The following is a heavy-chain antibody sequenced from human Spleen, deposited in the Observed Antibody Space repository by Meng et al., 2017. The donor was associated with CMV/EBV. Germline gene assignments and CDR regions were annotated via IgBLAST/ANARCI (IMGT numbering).Heavy chain of an antibody. CDR3: AKDLRYELLQGDAFDS. Sequence: GGSLRLSCAASGFTFSSYAMSWVRQAPGKGLEWVSGISGSGGRGGIKYRDSVKGRFTISRDNSKNTLYLQMDSLRIDDTGVYYCAKDLRYELLQGDAFDSWGQGTVVTVSS. CDR2: ISGSGGRGGI. CDR1: GFTFSSYA. D-gene: IGHD1-26*01. J-gene: IGHJ3*02. V-gene: IGHV3-23*01.